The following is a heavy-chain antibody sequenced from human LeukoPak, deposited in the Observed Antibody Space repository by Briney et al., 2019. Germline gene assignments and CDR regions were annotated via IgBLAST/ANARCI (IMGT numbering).Heavy chain of an antibody. Sequence: ASVKVSCKASGYTFTSYYMHWVRQAPGQGLEWMGIINPSGGSTSYAQKFQGRVTMTRDMSTSTVYMELSSLRSEDTAVYYCARDEGYFDYLGYFDYWGQGTLVTVSS. CDR2: INPSGGST. V-gene: IGHV1-46*01. CDR3: ARDEGYFDYLGYFDY. D-gene: IGHD3-9*01. J-gene: IGHJ4*02. CDR1: GYTFTSYY.